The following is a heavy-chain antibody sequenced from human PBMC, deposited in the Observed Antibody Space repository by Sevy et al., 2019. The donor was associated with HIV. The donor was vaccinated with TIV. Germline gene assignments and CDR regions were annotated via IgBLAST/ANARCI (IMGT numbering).Heavy chain of an antibody. Sequence: GGSLRLSCAVSGFTFRNFWMSWVRQAPGKGLEWEANIRQDGSEKYYVDSVRGRFTISRDNAKNSLFLQLNSLRADDTAIYYCAKTYFGSGTSYGMDLWGRGTTVTVSS. V-gene: IGHV3-7*01. CDR3: AKTYFGSGTSYGMDL. CDR1: GFTFRNFW. D-gene: IGHD3-10*01. CDR2: IRQDGSEK. J-gene: IGHJ6*02.